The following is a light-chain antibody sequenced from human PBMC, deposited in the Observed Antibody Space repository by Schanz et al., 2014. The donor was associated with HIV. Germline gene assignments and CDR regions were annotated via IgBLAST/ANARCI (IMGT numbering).Light chain of an antibody. J-gene: IGLJ2*01. CDR1: NSDIGGYNF. Sequence: QSVLTQPASVSGSPGQSITISCTGTNSDIGGYNFVSWYQQHADKAPKLIIYDVTSRPSGISSRFSGSKSGNTASLTISGLQTEDEADYYCSSCRDKTTVVLGGGTKLTVL. V-gene: IGLV2-14*03. CDR3: SSCRDKTTVV. CDR2: DVT.